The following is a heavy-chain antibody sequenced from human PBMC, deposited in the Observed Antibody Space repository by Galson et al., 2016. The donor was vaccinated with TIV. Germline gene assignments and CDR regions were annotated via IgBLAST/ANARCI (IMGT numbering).Heavy chain of an antibody. Sequence: QSGAEVKKPGESLKISCKGFGYSFPKYWIAWVRQVSGKGLESMGIIYPNDSDTRYSPSFQGQVTISADKSINTAYLQWSSLKASDTAMYYCAIVSGNAFDLWGQGTAVTVSS. J-gene: IGHJ3*01. CDR1: GYSFPKYW. V-gene: IGHV5-51*01. CDR3: AIVSGNAFDL. CDR2: IYPNDSDT. D-gene: IGHD3-3*02.